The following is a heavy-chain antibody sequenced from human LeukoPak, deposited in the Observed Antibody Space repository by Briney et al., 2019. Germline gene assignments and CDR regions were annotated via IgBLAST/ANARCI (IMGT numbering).Heavy chain of an antibody. CDR3: ARVRVVGATLLFDY. CDR1: GYTFTSYD. CDR2: MNPNSGNT. Sequence: GASVKVSCKASGYTFTSYDINWVRQATGQGLEWMGWMNPNSGNTGYAQKFQGRVTITRNTSISTAYMELSSLRSEDTAVYYCARVRVVGATLLFDYWGQGTLVTVSS. V-gene: IGHV1-8*03. D-gene: IGHD1-26*01. J-gene: IGHJ4*02.